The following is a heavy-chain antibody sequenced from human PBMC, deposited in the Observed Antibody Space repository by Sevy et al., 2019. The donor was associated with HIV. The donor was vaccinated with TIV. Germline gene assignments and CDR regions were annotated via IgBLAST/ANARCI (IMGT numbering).Heavy chain of an antibody. CDR2: ISGSGGST. CDR1: GFTFSSYA. D-gene: IGHD3-22*01. V-gene: IGHV3-23*01. J-gene: IGHJ4*02. CDR3: AKVLVTMIVVANYFDY. Sequence: VGSLRLSCAASGFTFSSYAMSWVRQAPGKGLEWVSAISGSGGSTYYADSVKGRFTISRDNSKNTLYLQMNSLRAEDTAVYYCAKVLVTMIVVANYFDYWGQGTLVTVSS.